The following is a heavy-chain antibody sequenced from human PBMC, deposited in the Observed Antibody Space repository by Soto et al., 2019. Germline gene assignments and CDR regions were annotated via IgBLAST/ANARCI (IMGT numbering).Heavy chain of an antibody. V-gene: IGHV1-69*13. CDR2: IIPIFGTA. Sequence: ASVKVSCKASGGTFSSYAISWVRQAPGQGLEWMGGIIPIFGTANYAQKFQGGVTITADESTGTAYMELGSLGSEDTAVYYCARDRNYYDTRDAFDIWGQGTMVTVSS. D-gene: IGHD3-22*01. J-gene: IGHJ3*02. CDR3: ARDRNYYDTRDAFDI. CDR1: GGTFSSYA.